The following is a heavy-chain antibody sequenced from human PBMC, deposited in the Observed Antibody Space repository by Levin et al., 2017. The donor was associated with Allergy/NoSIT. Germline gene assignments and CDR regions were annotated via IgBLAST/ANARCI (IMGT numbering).Heavy chain of an antibody. D-gene: IGHD3-16*01. Sequence: GGSLRLSCAASGFSFSSYAVSWVRQAPGKGLEWVSAISSGGGSTFYADSVKGRFTISRDNSKNTLYLQMNSLRAEDTAVYYCAKIGGKTGDFDYWGQGTLVTVSS. CDR2: ISSGGGST. V-gene: IGHV3-23*01. J-gene: IGHJ4*02. CDR1: GFSFSSYA. CDR3: AKIGGKTGDFDY.